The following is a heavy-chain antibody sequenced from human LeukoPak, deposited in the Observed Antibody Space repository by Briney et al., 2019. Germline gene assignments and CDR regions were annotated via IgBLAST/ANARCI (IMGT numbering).Heavy chain of an antibody. CDR3: ARERNRAGLLDY. V-gene: IGHV4-59*01. CDR2: IYYSGST. D-gene: IGHD6-13*01. J-gene: IGHJ4*02. Sequence: KPSETLSLTCTVSGGSISSYYWSWIRQPPGKGLEWIGYIYYSGSTNYNPSLKSRVTISVDTSKNQFSLKLSSVTAADAAVYYCARERNRAGLLDYWGQGTLVTVSS. CDR1: GGSISSYY.